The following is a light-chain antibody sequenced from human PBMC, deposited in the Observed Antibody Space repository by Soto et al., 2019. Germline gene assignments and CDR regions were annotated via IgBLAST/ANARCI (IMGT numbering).Light chain of an antibody. CDR1: SSNIGSNT. CDR3: ATWDDSLNGHV. CDR2: SNN. J-gene: IGLJ1*01. Sequence: QSVLTQSPSASGTPGQRVTISCSGSSSNIGSNTVSWYQQLPGTAPKLLIYSNNQRPSGVPDRFSGSKSGTSASLAIGGLQSEDDCDYYCATWDDSLNGHVFGTGTNVTVL. V-gene: IGLV1-44*01.